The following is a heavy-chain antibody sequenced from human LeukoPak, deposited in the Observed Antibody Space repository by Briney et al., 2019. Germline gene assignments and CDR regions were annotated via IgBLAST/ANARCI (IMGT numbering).Heavy chain of an antibody. V-gene: IGHV1-18*01. CDR1: GYTFPNYG. Sequence: ASVTVSCKASGYTFPNYGISWVRQAPGQGLEWMGWISTYNGDTNYAQKLQGRVTMTTDTSTNTAYMKLRSLRSDDTAVYYCASDHLSIEATGTRYWGQGTLVTVSS. CDR2: ISTYNGDT. D-gene: IGHD6-13*01. J-gene: IGHJ4*02. CDR3: ASDHLSIEATGTRY.